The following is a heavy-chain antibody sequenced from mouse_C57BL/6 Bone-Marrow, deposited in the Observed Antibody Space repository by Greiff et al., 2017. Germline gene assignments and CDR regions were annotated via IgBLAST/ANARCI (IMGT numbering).Heavy chain of an antibody. V-gene: IGHV1-81*01. CDR3: ARNDY. CDR2: IYPRSGNT. Sequence: QVQLQPSGAELARPGASVKLSFKASGYTFASYALSWVQQRTGQGLEWIGTIYPRSGNTYYNEKFKGNATLTADKSSSTAYQALRSLTSDDSAVYFCARNDYWGKGTTLTVSS. CDR1: GYTFASYA. J-gene: IGHJ2*01.